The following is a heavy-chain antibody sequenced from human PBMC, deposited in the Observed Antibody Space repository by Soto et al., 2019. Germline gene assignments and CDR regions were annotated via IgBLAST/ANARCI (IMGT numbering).Heavy chain of an antibody. J-gene: IGHJ6*03. CDR1: GFTVSSNY. V-gene: IGHV3-66*01. CDR2: IYSGGST. Sequence: GGSLRLSCAASGFTVSSNYMSWVRQAPGKGLEWVSVIYSGGSTYYADSVKGRFTISRDNSKNTLYLQMNSLRAEDTAVYYCARARGGYYYYMDVWGKGTTVTVSS. CDR3: ARARGGYYYYMDV. D-gene: IGHD3-16*01.